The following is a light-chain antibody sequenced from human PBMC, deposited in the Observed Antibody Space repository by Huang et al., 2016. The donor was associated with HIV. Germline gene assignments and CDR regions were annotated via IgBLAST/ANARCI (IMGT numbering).Light chain of an antibody. V-gene: IGKV1-NL1*01. CDR3: QQYQSIPWT. CDR1: QGIGNS. J-gene: IGKJ1*01. Sequence: DIQMTQSPSSLSASVGDRVTITCRACQGIGNSLAWYQQKPEKPPRLLLYATSRLESGVPSRFSGRGSGTHYTLTITTLQPEDIASYYCQQYQSIPWTFGQGTKVEIK. CDR2: ATS.